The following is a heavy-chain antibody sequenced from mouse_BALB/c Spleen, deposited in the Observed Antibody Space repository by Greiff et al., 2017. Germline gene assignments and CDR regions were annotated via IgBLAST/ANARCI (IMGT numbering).Heavy chain of an antibody. D-gene: IGHD2-14*01. V-gene: IGHV1S135*01. Sequence: EVKLQQSGPELVKPGASVKVSCKASGYSFTDYNMYWVKQSHGKSLEWIGYIDPYNGGTSYNQKFKGKATLTVDKSSSTAYMHLSSLTSEDSAVYYCARGSGGAYRYDGYWYFDVWGAGTTVTVSS. CDR1: GYSFTDYN. CDR3: ARGSGGAYRYDGYWYFDV. J-gene: IGHJ1*01. CDR2: IDPYNGGT.